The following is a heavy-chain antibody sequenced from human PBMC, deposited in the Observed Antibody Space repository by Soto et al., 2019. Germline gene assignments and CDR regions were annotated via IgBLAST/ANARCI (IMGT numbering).Heavy chain of an antibody. CDR3: ARDSIPWIQLWLLGLGTYWYFDL. V-gene: IGHV3-30-3*01. D-gene: IGHD5-18*01. Sequence: QVQLVESGGGVVQPGRSLRLSCAASGFTFSSYAMHWVRQAPGKGLEWVAVISYDGSNKYYADSVKGRFTISRDNSKNTLYLQMNSLRAEDTAVYYCARDSIPWIQLWLLGLGTYWYFDLWGRGTLVTVSS. CDR1: GFTFSSYA. CDR2: ISYDGSNK. J-gene: IGHJ2*01.